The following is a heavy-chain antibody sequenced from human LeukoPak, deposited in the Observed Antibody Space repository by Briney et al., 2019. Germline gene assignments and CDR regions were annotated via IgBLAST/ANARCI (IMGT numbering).Heavy chain of an antibody. V-gene: IGHV3-30*18. Sequence: GGSLRLSCAASGFTFSSYAMHWVRQAPGKGLEWVAVISYDGSNKYYADSVKGRFTISRDNSKNTLYLQMNSLRAEDTAVYYCAKERRGDGYLDYWGQGTLVTVSS. CDR2: ISYDGSNK. D-gene: IGHD3-16*01. CDR3: AKERRGDGYLDY. J-gene: IGHJ4*02. CDR1: GFTFSSYA.